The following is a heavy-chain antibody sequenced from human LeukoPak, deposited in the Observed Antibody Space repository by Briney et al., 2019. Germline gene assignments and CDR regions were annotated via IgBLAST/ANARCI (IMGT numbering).Heavy chain of an antibody. D-gene: IGHD5-24*01. Sequence: GGSLRLSCAASGSTFSSYAMSWVRQAPGKGLEWVSAISGSGGSTYYADSVKGRFTISRDNSKNTLYLQMNSLRAEDTAVYYCAKAAARWLQISLNRGYWGQGTLVTVSS. V-gene: IGHV3-23*01. CDR3: AKAAARWLQISLNRGY. CDR1: GSTFSSYA. CDR2: ISGSGGST. J-gene: IGHJ4*02.